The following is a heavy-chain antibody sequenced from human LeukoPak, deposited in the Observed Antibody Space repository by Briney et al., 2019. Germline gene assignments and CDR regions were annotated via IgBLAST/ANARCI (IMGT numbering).Heavy chain of an antibody. D-gene: IGHD4-17*01. J-gene: IGHJ4*02. Sequence: SETLSLTCTVSGVSISSYYWSWIRQPPGKGLEWIGYIYYSGSTNYNPSLNSRVTMSVDTSKNQLSLKLSSVTAADTAVYYCARGSRSLGVTTVTRGFDYWGQGTLVTVSS. V-gene: IGHV4-59*01. CDR2: IYYSGST. CDR1: GVSISSYY. CDR3: ARGSRSLGVTTVTRGFDY.